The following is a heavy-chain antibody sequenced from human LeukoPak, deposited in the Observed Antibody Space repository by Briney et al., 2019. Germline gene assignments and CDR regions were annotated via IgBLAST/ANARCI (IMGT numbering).Heavy chain of an antibody. CDR2: ISGSGGST. CDR1: GFTFSSYA. CDR3: AKDIAGARYFDY. J-gene: IGHJ4*02. D-gene: IGHD6-25*01. Sequence: GGSLRLSCAASGFTFSSYAMSWVRQAPGKGLDWVSAISGSGGSTYYADPVKGRFTISRDNSKNTLYLQMNSLRAEDTAVYYCAKDIAGARYFDYWGQGTLVTVSS. V-gene: IGHV3-23*01.